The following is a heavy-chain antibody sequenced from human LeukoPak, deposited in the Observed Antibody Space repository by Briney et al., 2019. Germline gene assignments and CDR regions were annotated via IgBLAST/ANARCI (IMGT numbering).Heavy chain of an antibody. CDR1: GFIFSSFA. Sequence: PGGSLRLSCAASGFIFSSFAMSWVRQAPGKGLEWVSGISSSGGSTYYADSVKGRFTISRDNSKNTLYLQMISLTAADTAVYYCASLRDYMGTGSPRYWGQGTLVTVSS. CDR3: ASLRDYMGTGSPRY. V-gene: IGHV3-23*01. CDR2: ISSSGGST. J-gene: IGHJ4*02. D-gene: IGHD3-10*01.